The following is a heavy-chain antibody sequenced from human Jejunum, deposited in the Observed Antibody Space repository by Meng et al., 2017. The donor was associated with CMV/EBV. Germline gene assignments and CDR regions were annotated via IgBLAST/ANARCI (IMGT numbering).Heavy chain of an antibody. D-gene: IGHD1-26*01. CDR3: ARVEVGITSGDY. Sequence: QAQVGQAGGKGKKPGASLKVSCKASGYTFTNYGITWVRQAPGQGLEWMGWISAYNGNTNYAQTLQGRVTMTTDTSTSTAYMELRSLRSDDTAVYYCARVEVGITSGDYWGQGTLVTVSS. CDR2: ISAYNGNT. CDR1: GYTFTNYG. J-gene: IGHJ4*02. V-gene: IGHV1-18*01.